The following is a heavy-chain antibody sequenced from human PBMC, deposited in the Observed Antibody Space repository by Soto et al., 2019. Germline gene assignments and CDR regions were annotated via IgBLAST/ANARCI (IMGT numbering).Heavy chain of an antibody. CDR3: ARELVHGYLDL. V-gene: IGHV3-74*01. D-gene: IGHD2-8*02. CDR2: INLDGTKT. CDR1: GFMFGAHW. Sequence: EVQLVEAGGGLVRPGGSLKLSCAASGFMFGAHWMHWVRQGPDKGLVFVARINLDGTKTNYADFVEGRFTISRDNAKKTIYLEMNSLRGDDTAVYFCARELVHGYLDLWGQGDLVTVSS. J-gene: IGHJ5*02.